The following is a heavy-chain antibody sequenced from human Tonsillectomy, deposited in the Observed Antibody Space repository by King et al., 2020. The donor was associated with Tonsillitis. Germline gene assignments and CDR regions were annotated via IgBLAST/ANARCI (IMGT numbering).Heavy chain of an antibody. CDR1: GGSISSGGYS. D-gene: IGHD3-16*02. Sequence: QLQESGPGLVKPSQTLSLTCAVSGGSISSGGYSWSWIRQPPGKGLEWIGYIQYNGSTYYNPSLKSRVTISVDTSKNQFSLTLSSVTAADTAVYYCASSLRLGKFSSQLDYWGQGTLVTVSS. CDR2: IQYNGST. J-gene: IGHJ4*02. CDR3: ASSLRLGKFSSQLDY. V-gene: IGHV4-30-4*07.